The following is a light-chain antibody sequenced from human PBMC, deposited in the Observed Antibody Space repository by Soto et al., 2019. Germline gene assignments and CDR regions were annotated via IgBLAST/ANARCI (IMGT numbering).Light chain of an antibody. CDR3: QQYENLPT. J-gene: IGKJ5*01. CDR2: DAS. CDR1: ENINNY. V-gene: IGKV1-33*01. Sequence: DIQMTQSPSSLSASVVDRVTITCQASENINNYLNWYQQKPGRAPKLLIYDASNLEAGVPSRFRGSGSGTDFTLTISRLQPEDIATYYCQQYENLPTFGQGTRLEI.